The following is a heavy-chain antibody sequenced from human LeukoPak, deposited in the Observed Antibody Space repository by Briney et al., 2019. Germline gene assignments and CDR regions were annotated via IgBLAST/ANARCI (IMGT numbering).Heavy chain of an antibody. CDR2: ISAYNGNT. CDR3: ARVPLAVAGLFGAFDI. V-gene: IGHV1-18*01. CDR1: GYTFTSYG. D-gene: IGHD6-19*01. Sequence: GASAKVSCKASGYTFTSYGISWVRQAPGQGLEWMGWISAYNGNTNYAQKLQGRVTMTTDTSTSTAYMELRSLRSDDTAVYYCARVPLAVAGLFGAFDIWGQGTMVTVSS. J-gene: IGHJ3*02.